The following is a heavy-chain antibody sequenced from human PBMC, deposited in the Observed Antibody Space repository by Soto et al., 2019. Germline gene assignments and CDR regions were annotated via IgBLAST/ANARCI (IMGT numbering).Heavy chain of an antibody. CDR2: IIPILGIA. CDR3: ARDIGFADWFDP. CDR1: GGTFSSYT. V-gene: IGHV1-69*04. J-gene: IGHJ5*02. D-gene: IGHD1-26*01. Sequence: SVKVSCKASGGTFSSYTISWVRQAPGQGLEWMGRIIPILGIANYAQKFQGRVTITADKSTSTAYMELSSLRSEDTAVYYCARDIGFADWFDPWGQGTLVTVSS.